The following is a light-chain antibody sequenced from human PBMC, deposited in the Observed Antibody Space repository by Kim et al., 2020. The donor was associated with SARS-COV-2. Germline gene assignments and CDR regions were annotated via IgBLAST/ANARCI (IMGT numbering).Light chain of an antibody. CDR3: QVWDSSTDHVI. V-gene: IGLV3-21*04. CDR2: YDV. J-gene: IGLJ2*01. CDR1: NIGRKS. Sequence: YELTQPPSVSVAPGKTARITCGENNIGRKSVHWYQQKPGQAPVLVIYYDVDRPSGIPERFSGSNSGNTATLTISRVEAGDEADYYCQVWDSSTDHVIFGGGTQLTVL.